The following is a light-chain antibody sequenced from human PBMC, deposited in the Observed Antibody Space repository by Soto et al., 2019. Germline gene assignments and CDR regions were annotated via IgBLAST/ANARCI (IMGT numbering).Light chain of an antibody. J-gene: IGKJ1*01. CDR2: GAS. Sequence: EIVMTQSPATLALSPGERATLSCRASQSVSSNLAWYQQKPGQSPRLLMYGASTRATGIPARFSGSGSGTAFTLKISSLQSEDFAVYYCQQYNNWPPWTFGQGTKVEIK. CDR3: QQYNNWPPWT. CDR1: QSVSSN. V-gene: IGKV3-15*01.